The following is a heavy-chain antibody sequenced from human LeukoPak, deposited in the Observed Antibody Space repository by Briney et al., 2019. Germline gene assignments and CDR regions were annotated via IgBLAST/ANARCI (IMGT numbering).Heavy chain of an antibody. CDR2: INHSGST. J-gene: IGHJ1*01. Sequence: SETLSLTCAVYGGSFSGYYWSWICQPPGKGLEWIGEINHSGSTHYNPSLKSRVTISVDTSKNQFSLKLSSVAAADTAVYYCARKGSGSYYNPSRYYYDSSGYYTPSYFQHWGQGTLVTVSS. D-gene: IGHD3-22*01. CDR1: GGSFSGYY. CDR3: ARKGSGSYYNPSRYYYDSSGYYTPSYFQH. V-gene: IGHV4-34*01.